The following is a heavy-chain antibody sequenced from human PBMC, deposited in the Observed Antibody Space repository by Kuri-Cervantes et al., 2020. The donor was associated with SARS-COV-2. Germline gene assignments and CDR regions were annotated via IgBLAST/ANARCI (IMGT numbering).Heavy chain of an antibody. CDR2: IKSKTDGGTT. V-gene: IGHV3-15*01. D-gene: IGHD6-6*01. CDR3: AKDLSYSSSPGYYYYYYGMDV. J-gene: IGHJ6*02. CDR1: GFTFSNAW. Sequence: GESLKISCAASGFTFSNAWMSWVRQAPGKGLEWVGRIKSKTDGGTTDYAAPVKGRFTISRDDSKSTLYLQMNSLRAEDTAVYYCAKDLSYSSSPGYYYYYYGMDVWGQGTTVTVSS.